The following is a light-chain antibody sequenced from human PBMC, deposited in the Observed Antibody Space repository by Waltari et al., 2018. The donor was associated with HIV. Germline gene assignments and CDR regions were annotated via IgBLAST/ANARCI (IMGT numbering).Light chain of an antibody. J-gene: IGLJ3*02. CDR3: ASWDDSLRNWV. Sequence: QSVLTQPPSASGTPGQRVTIPCSGSSSNIGEHYVYWYQQLPGTAPKLLIYRNYQRPSGVPDRFSGSKSGTSASLAISGLRSEDEGDFYCASWDDSLRNWVFGGGTKLTVL. V-gene: IGLV1-47*01. CDR1: SSNIGEHY. CDR2: RNY.